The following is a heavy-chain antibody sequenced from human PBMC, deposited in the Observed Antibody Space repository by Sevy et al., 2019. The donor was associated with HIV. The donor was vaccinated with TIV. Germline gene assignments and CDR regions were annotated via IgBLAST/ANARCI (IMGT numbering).Heavy chain of an antibody. V-gene: IGHV4-59*01. D-gene: IGHD2-2*01. J-gene: IGHJ5*02. CDR1: GGSISSYY. CDR2: IYYSGST. CDR3: ARAPAASKNWFDP. Sequence: SETLSLTCTVSGGSISSYYWSWIRQPPGKGLEWIGYIYYSGSTNYNPSLKSRVTISVDTSKNQFSLKLSSVTAVDTAVYYCARAPAASKNWFDPWGQGTLVTVSS.